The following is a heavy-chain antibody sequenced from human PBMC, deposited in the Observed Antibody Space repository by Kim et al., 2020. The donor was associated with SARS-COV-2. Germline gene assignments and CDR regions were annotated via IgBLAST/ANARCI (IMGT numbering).Heavy chain of an antibody. CDR3: VKDLGYCSSTSCPSRADS. Sequence: GGSLRLSCSASGFTFSSYAMNWVRQAPGKGLEYVSAISSDGGSTYYADSVKGRFTISRDNSKNTLYLQMSSLRAEDTAVYYCVKDLGYCSSTSCPSRADSSGERALFTVSS. J-gene: IGHJ4*02. D-gene: IGHD2-2*01. V-gene: IGHV3-64D*06. CDR2: ISSDGGST. CDR1: GFTFSSYA.